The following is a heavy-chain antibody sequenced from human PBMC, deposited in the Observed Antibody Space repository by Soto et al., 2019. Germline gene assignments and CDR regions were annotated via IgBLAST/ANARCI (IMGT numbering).Heavy chain of an antibody. D-gene: IGHD1-7*01. Sequence: PSETLSLTCKVSGGSITYRWSWIRQSAGKGLEWIGRINTSGNTHYNPSLKRRVTVSIDTSQNQFFPTVTSVTAADSAVYYCARESGDNWDYEAYWGQGTPVTVSS. CDR1: GGSITYR. J-gene: IGHJ4*02. V-gene: IGHV4-4*07. CDR3: ARESGDNWDYEAY. CDR2: INTSGNT.